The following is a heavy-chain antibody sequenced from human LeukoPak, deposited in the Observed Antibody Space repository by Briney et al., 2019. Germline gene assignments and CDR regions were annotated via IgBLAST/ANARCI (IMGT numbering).Heavy chain of an antibody. CDR3: ARERDQGYSSSQAFDY. D-gene: IGHD6-13*01. V-gene: IGHV4-4*07. CDR2: IYTSGST. CDR1: GGSISSYY. J-gene: IGHJ4*02. Sequence: SETLSLTCTVSGGSISSYYWSWIRQPAGKGLEWMGRIYTSGSTNYNPSLKSRVTMSVDTSKNQFSLKLSSVTAADTAVYYCARERDQGYSSSQAFDYWGQGTLVTVSS.